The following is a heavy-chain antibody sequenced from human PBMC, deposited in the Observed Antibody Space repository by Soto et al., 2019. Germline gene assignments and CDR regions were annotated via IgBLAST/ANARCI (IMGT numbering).Heavy chain of an antibody. Sequence: EVQLLESGGGLVQPGGSLRLSCAASGFPLATYTMAWISQTLGTGVGWVSILTGSDGRTYYADSVKGGLTFSRDNSKNTLYLQMNSLGAEDTAVYYCAKSSAATIRVGFDCWGQGTLVTVSS. J-gene: IGHJ4*02. CDR3: AKSSAATIRVGFDC. D-gene: IGHD5-12*01. CDR1: GFPLATYT. CDR2: LTGSDGRT. V-gene: IGHV3-23*01.